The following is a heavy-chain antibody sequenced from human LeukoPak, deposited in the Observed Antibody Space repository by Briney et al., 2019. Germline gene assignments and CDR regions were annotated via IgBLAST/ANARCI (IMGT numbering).Heavy chain of an antibody. CDR1: GGSFSGYY. V-gene: IGHV4-34*01. J-gene: IGHJ5*02. CDR2: INHSGST. Sequence: SETLSLTCAVYGGSFSGYYWSWIRQPPGKGLEWIGEINHSGSTNYNPSLKSRVTISVDTSKNQFSLKLSSVTAADTAVYYCARRLVSSWYDWFDPWGQGTLVTVSS. CDR3: ARRLVSSWYDWFDP. D-gene: IGHD6-13*01.